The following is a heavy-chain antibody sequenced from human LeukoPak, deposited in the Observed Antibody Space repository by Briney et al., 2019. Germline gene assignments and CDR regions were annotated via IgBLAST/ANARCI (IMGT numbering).Heavy chain of an antibody. CDR2: MNPDSGAT. CDR1: GYTFTNYD. D-gene: IGHD3-16*01. J-gene: IGHJ4*02. V-gene: IGHV1-8*01. Sequence: ASVKVSFKASGYTFTNYDINWVRQATGQGLEWMGWMNPDSGATGYEQKFQGRVTMTRGTSISTAYLELTSLTSEDTAVYYCAKSEMGGGVKFDYGGQGTLVTVSS. CDR3: AKSEMGGGVKFDY.